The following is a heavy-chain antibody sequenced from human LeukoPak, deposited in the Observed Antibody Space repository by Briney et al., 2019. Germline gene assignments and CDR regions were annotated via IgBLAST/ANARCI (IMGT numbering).Heavy chain of an antibody. CDR1: GYTFTGYY. CDR3: ARSPLGYCSSTSCYEGDWFDP. D-gene: IGHD2-2*03. J-gene: IGHJ5*02. CDR2: INPNSGGT. Sequence: GASVKVSCKASGYTFTGYYMHWVRQAPGQGLEWMGWINPNSGGTNYAQKFQGRVTMTRDTSISTAYMELSRQRSDDTAVYYCARSPLGYCSSTSCYEGDWFDPWGQGTLVTVSS. V-gene: IGHV1-2*02.